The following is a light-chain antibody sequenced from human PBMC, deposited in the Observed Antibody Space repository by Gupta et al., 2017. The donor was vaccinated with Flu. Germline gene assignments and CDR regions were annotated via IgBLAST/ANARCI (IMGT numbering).Light chain of an antibody. J-gene: IGLJ3*02. CDR1: SNDVGHYNF. CDR2: DVS. CDR3: CSYAGSYTWV. V-gene: IGLV2-11*01. Sequence: QSALTQPRSVSGSPGPSVTISCTGTSNDVGHYNFVSWYQQHPGKAPKLIIHDVSKRPSGVPDRFSASKSGNTASLTISGLQDEDESDYYCCSYAGSYTWVFGGGTKLTVL.